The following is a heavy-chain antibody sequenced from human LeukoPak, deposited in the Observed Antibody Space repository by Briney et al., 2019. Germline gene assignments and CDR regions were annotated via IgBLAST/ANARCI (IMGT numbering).Heavy chain of an antibody. CDR2: IYYSGST. V-gene: IGHV4-39*01. CDR3: ASYYYYYYYMDV. Sequence: PSETLSLTCTVSGGSIGSYNYYWGWIRQPPGKGLEWIGSIYYSGSTYYNPSLKSRVTISVDTSKNQFSLKLSSVTAADTAVYYCASYYYYYYYMDVWGKGTTVTVSS. CDR1: GGSIGSYNYY. J-gene: IGHJ6*03.